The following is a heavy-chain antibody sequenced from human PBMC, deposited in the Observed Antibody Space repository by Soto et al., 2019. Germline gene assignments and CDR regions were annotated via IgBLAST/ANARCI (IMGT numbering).Heavy chain of an antibody. CDR2: ISAYNGNT. V-gene: IGHV1-18*01. CDR1: GYTFTSYG. D-gene: IGHD3-3*01. Sequence: QVQLVQSGAEVKKPGASVKVSCKASGYTFTSYGISWVRQAPGQGLEWMGWISAYNGNTNYAQKLQGRVTMTTDTSTTTAHKELRSLRTDDPAVYYCARAARRFPAYYYGMDVWGQGTTVTVSS. J-gene: IGHJ6*02. CDR3: ARAARRFPAYYYGMDV.